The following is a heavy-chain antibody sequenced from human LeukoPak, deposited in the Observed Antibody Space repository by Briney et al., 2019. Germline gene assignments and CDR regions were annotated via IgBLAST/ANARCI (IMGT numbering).Heavy chain of an antibody. CDR1: GDSIGRYY. Sequence: SETLSLTCTVSGDSIGRYYWAWIRQPPGKGLEWIGHIYYSGTTKYNPSLKSRFTISVDTSKSQFSLNVRSVTAADTAVYYCARATLSDTDALDYWGQGTLVTVPS. J-gene: IGHJ4*02. V-gene: IGHV4-59*08. CDR3: ARATLSDTDALDY. CDR2: IYYSGTT. D-gene: IGHD5-18*01.